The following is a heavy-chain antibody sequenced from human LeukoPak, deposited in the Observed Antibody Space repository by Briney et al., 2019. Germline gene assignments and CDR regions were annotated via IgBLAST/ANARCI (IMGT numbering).Heavy chain of an antibody. J-gene: IGHJ6*03. V-gene: IGHV3-33*06. Sequence: GPSPRLSCTASGFTFSRLGMQWVRQAPGKGLEWVAVIHNDGTQGQYGNSVKGRFTISKDNSQSTLYLQMNNLRDGDTAVYYCAKEGDEFRGYLDVWGKGTTVTVSS. CDR2: IHNDGTQG. D-gene: IGHD1-26*01. CDR1: GFTFSRLG. CDR3: AKEGDEFRGYLDV.